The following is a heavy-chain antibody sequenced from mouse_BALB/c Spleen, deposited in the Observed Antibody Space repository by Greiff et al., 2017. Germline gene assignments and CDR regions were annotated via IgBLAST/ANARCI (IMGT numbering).Heavy chain of an antibody. CDR2: INPNNGGT. D-gene: IGHD2-4*01. V-gene: IGHV1-18*01. J-gene: IGHJ4*01. CDR1: GYTFTDYN. CDR3: ARCHYDYDENAMDY. Sequence: EVQLQQSGPELVKPGASVKIPCKASGYTFTDYNMDWVKQSHGKSLEWIGDINPNNGGTIYNQKFKGKATLTVDKSSSTAYMELRSLTSEDTAVYYCARCHYDYDENAMDYWGQGTSVTVSS.